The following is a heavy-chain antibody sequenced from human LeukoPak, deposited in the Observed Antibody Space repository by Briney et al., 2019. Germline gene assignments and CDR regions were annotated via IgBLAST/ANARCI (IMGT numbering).Heavy chain of an antibody. CDR1: GGSISGYY. Sequence: SETLSLTCTVSGGSISGYYWSWIRQPPGKGLEWIGYIYYSGSTNYNPSLKSRVTISVDTSKNQFSLKLSSVTAADTAVYYCARDLAYCSSTSCYNGNWFDPWGQGTLVTVSS. D-gene: IGHD2-2*02. V-gene: IGHV4-59*01. CDR3: ARDLAYCSSTSCYNGNWFDP. CDR2: IYYSGST. J-gene: IGHJ5*02.